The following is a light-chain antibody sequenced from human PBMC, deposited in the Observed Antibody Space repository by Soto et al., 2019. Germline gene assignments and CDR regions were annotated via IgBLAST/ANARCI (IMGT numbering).Light chain of an antibody. CDR2: AVS. Sequence: QAVVTQPASVYGSPGQSITISCTGTSSDVGGYNYVSWYQHHPGKAPKLMIYAVSNRPSGVSNRFSGSKSGNTASLTISGLQTEDEADYYCCSHTSNRALNWVFGGGTKLTVL. CDR3: CSHTSNRALNWV. V-gene: IGLV2-14*01. J-gene: IGLJ3*02. CDR1: SSDVGGYNY.